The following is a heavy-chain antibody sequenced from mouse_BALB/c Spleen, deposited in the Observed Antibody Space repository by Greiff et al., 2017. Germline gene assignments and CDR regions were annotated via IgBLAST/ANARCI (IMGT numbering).Heavy chain of an antibody. J-gene: IGHJ3*01. D-gene: IGHD2-12*01. V-gene: IGHV5-4*02. CDR3: ACYDEFAY. Sequence: EVQLQESGGGLVKPGGSLKLSCAASGFTFSDYYMYWVRQTPEKRLEWVATISDGGSYTYYPDSVKGRFTISRDNAKNNLYLQMSSLKSEDTAMYYCACYDEFAYWGQGTLVTVSA. CDR1: GFTFSDYY. CDR2: ISDGGSYT.